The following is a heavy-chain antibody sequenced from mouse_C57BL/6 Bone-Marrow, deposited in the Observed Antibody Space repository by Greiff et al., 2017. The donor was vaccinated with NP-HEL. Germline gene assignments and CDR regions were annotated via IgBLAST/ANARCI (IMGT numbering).Heavy chain of an antibody. CDR3: ARHYYGSNYAMDY. CDR2: ISSGSSTI. V-gene: IGHV5-17*01. J-gene: IGHJ4*01. CDR1: GFTFSDYG. Sequence: EVQLVESGGGLVKPGGSLKLSCAASGFTFSDYGMHWVRQAPEKGLEWVAYISSGSSTIYYADTVKGRFTISRDNAKNTLFLQMTSLRSEDTAMYYCARHYYGSNYAMDYWGQGTSVTVSS. D-gene: IGHD1-1*01.